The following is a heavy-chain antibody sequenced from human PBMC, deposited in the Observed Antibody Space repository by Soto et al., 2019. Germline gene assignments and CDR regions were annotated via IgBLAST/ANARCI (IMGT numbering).Heavy chain of an antibody. CDR2: ISYDGSNK. Sequence: GGSLRLSCAAYGFTLSSYCMHWVLQATGKGLEWVAVISYDGSNKYYADSVKGRFTISRDNSKNTLYLQMNSLRAEDTAVYYCARERYCGGDCYFGMDVWGQGTTVTVSS. D-gene: IGHD2-21*02. CDR1: GFTLSSYC. CDR3: ARERYCGGDCYFGMDV. V-gene: IGHV3-30*03. J-gene: IGHJ6*02.